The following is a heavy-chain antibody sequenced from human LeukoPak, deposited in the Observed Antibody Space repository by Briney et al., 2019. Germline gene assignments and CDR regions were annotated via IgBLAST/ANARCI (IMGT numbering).Heavy chain of an antibody. J-gene: IGHJ4*02. V-gene: IGHV3-21*01. CDR1: GFTFNTYN. D-gene: IGHD2-15*01. CDR3: ARDYCSGGSCYYFDY. Sequence: GGSLRLSCAASGFTFNTYNMNWVRQAPGKGLEWVSSISRSSNYIYYADSVKGRFTTSRDNAKNSLYLQMNSLRAEDTAVYYCARDYCSGGSCYYFDYWGQGTLVTVSS. CDR2: ISRSSNYI.